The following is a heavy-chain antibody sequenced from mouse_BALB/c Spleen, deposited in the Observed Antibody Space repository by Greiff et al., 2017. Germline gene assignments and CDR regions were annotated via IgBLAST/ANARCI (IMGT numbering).Heavy chain of an antibody. V-gene: IGHV1-15*01. D-gene: IGHD2-4*01. J-gene: IGHJ3*01. CDR1: GYTFTDYE. Sequence: QVHVKQSGAELVRPGASVTLSCKASGYTFTDYEMHWVKQTPVHGLEWIGAIDPETGGTAYNQKFKGKATLTADKSSSTAYMELRSLTSEDSAVYYCTRSTMITTLAYWGQGTLVTVSA. CDR3: TRSTMITTLAY. CDR2: IDPETGGT.